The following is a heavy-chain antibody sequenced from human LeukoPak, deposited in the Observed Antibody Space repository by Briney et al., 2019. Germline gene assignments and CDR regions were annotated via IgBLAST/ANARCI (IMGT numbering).Heavy chain of an antibody. CDR2: IYYSGST. Sequence: PSETLSLTCTVSGGSISSYYWSWIRQPPGKGLEWIGYIYYSGSTNYNPSLKSRVTISVDTSKNQFSLKLSSVTAADTAVYYCARGIVVVPAAKYYFDYWGQGTLVTVSS. CDR1: GGSISSYY. J-gene: IGHJ4*02. V-gene: IGHV4-59*08. CDR3: ARGIVVVPAAKYYFDY. D-gene: IGHD2-2*01.